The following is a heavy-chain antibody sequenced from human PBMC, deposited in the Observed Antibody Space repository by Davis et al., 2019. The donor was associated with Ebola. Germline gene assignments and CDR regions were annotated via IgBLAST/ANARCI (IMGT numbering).Heavy chain of an antibody. V-gene: IGHV1-69*04. Sequence: SVKVSCKASGGTFSSYAISWVRQAPGQGLEWMGRIIPILGIANYAQKFQGRVTITADKSTSTAYMELSSLRSEDTAVYYCARVGGSYLVFDYWGQGTLVTVSS. J-gene: IGHJ4*02. CDR2: IIPILGIA. CDR3: ARVGGSYLVFDY. D-gene: IGHD1-26*01. CDR1: GGTFSSYA.